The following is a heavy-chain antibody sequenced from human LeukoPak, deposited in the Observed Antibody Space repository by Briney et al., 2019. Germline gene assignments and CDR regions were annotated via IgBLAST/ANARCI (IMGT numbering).Heavy chain of an antibody. CDR2: INGDGTRT. CDR3: ARGDISGMRG. D-gene: IGHD1-20*01. J-gene: IGHJ4*02. V-gene: IGHV3-74*01. Sequence: GGSLRLSCEASGFTFTTYWMHWFRQAPGKGPVWVSRINGDGTRTTHADFVKGRITASRDNAKNTLFLQMDNLRAEDTAVYYCARGDISGMRGWGQGTLVTVSS. CDR1: GFTFTTYW.